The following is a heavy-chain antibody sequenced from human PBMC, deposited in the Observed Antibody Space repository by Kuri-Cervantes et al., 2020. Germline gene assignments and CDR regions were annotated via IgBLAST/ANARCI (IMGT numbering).Heavy chain of an antibody. CDR1: GYTFTSYG. CDR3: ARDISTMIQIGYYGMDV. J-gene: IGHJ6*02. Sequence: ASVKVSCKASGYTFTSYGISWVRQAPGQGLEWMGWISAYNGNTNYAQKLQGRVTMTTDTSTSTAYMELRSLRSDDTAVYYCARDISTMIQIGYYGMDVWGQGTTVTVSS. D-gene: IGHD3-22*01. CDR2: ISAYNGNT. V-gene: IGHV1-18*01.